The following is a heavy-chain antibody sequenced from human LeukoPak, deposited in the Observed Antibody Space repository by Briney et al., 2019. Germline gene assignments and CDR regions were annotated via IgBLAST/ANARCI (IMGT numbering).Heavy chain of an antibody. V-gene: IGHV4-4*08. CDR3: VRGPGRGYDLEP. J-gene: IGHJ5*02. CDR2: ISTGGDI. Sequence: SETLSPTCAVSAGAICNSYCSWARQPPGKGLEFIGYISTGGDINYSPSLRSRATMSINPSSNQLSLTLTSVTTADTAVYFCVRGPGRGYDLEPWGQGSLVTVSS. D-gene: IGHD3-22*01. CDR1: AGAICNSY.